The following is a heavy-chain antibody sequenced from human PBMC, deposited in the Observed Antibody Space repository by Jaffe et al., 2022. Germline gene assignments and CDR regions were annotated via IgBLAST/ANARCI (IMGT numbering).Heavy chain of an antibody. V-gene: IGHV3-48*03. J-gene: IGHJ5*02. CDR3: ASYGRDQLLEGPSPRGWFDP. Sequence: EVQLVESGGGLVQPGGSLRLSCAASGFTFSSYEMNWVRQAPGKGLEWVSYISSSGSTIYYADSVKGRFTISRDNAKNSLYLQMNSLRAEDTAVYYCASYGRDQLLEGPSPRGWFDPWGQGTLVTVSS. CDR2: ISSSGSTI. D-gene: IGHD2-2*01. CDR1: GFTFSSYE.